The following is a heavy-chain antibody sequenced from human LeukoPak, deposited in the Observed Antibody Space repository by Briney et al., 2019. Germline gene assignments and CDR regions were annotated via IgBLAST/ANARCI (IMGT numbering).Heavy chain of an antibody. CDR2: IYYSGST. D-gene: IGHD4-17*01. J-gene: IGHJ5*02. V-gene: IGHV4-31*03. CDR3: ARELNDYGDYDGWFDP. Sequence: SETLSLTCTVSGGSISSGGYYWSWLRQHPGKGLEWIGYIYYSGSTYYNPSLKSRVTISVDTSKNQFSLKLSSVTAADTAVYYCARELNDYGDYDGWFDPWGQGTLVTVSS. CDR1: GGSISSGGYY.